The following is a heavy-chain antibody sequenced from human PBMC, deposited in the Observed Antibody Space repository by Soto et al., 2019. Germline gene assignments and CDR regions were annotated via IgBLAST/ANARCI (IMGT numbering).Heavy chain of an antibody. V-gene: IGHV5-51*01. D-gene: IGHD6-19*01. J-gene: IGHJ6*02. CDR2: IYPGDADT. CDR1: GYSFTSYW. CDR3: ARQSAAGPTYYYGMDV. Sequence: GESLKISCKGSGYSFTSYWIGWVRQMPGKGLEWMGIIYPGDADTRYSPSFQGQVTISADKSISTAYLQWSSLKASDTAMYYCARQSAAGPTYYYGMDVWGQGTTVTVSS.